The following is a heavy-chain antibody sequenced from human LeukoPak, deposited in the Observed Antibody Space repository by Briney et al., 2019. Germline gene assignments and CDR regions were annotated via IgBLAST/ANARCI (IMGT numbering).Heavy chain of an antibody. CDR2: ISSSGSTI. CDR1: GFTFNTYN. CDR3: AREFRTYCSSTSCYGLDP. J-gene: IGHJ5*02. V-gene: IGHV3-48*04. D-gene: IGHD2-2*01. Sequence: GGSLRLSCAASGFTFNTYNMNWVRQAPGKGLEWVSYISSSGSTIYYADSVKGRFTISRDNAKNSLYLQMNSLRAEDTAVYYCAREFRTYCSSTSCYGLDPWGQGTLVTVSS.